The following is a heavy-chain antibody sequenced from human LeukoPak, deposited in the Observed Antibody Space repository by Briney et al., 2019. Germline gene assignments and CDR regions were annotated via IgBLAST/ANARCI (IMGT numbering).Heavy chain of an antibody. CDR1: GGPISSINC. J-gene: IGHJ4*02. CDR3: AREGLELLKEAFDY. Sequence: SGALPLTCAVSGGPISSINCWSWVRQPPGKGLEWFGEIYHSGSTNYNPSLKSRVTISVDKSKNQFSLKLSSVTAADTAVYYCAREGLELLKEAFDYWGQGTLVTVSS. CDR2: IYHSGST. D-gene: IGHD1-7*01. V-gene: IGHV4-4*02.